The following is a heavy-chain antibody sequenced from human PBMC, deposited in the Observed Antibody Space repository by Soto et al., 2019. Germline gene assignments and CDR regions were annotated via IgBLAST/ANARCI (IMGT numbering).Heavy chain of an antibody. J-gene: IGHJ6*02. CDR1: GGSFSGYY. D-gene: IGHD2-2*02. CDR3: ARGGLDYCSSTSCYRPDYYYGMDV. Sequence: SETLSLTCAVYGGSFSGYYWSWIRQPPGKGLEWIGEINHSGSTNYNPSLKSRVTISVDTSKNQFSLKLSSVTAADTAVYYCARGGLDYCSSTSCYRPDYYYGMDVWGQGTTVTVSS. CDR2: INHSGST. V-gene: IGHV4-34*01.